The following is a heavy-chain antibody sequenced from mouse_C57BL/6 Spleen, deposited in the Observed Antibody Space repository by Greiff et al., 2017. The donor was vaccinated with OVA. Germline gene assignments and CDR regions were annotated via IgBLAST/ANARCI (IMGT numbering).Heavy chain of an antibody. CDR3: ERSNTTAQEFAY. J-gene: IGHJ3*01. Sequence: QVQLQQPGAELVRPGSSVKLSCKASGYTFTSYWMDWVKQRPGQGLEWIGNIYPSDSETHYNQKFKDKATLTVDKSSSTAYMQLSSLTSEASAVYYRERSNTTAQEFAYWGQGTLVTVSA. V-gene: IGHV1-61*01. CDR2: IYPSDSET. CDR1: GYTFTSYW. D-gene: IGHD3-2*02.